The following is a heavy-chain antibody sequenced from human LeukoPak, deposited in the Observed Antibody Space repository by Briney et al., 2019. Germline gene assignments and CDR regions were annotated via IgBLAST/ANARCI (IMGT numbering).Heavy chain of an antibody. CDR1: GGSISSSSYY. CDR2: IYYSGST. D-gene: IGHD3-16*01. V-gene: IGHV4-39*07. CDR3: VRVYVRFGSYYMDV. Sequence: SETLSLTCTVSGGSISSSSYYWGWIRQPPGKGLEWIGSIYYSGSTYYNPSLKSRVTISVDTSKNQFSLKLSSVTAADTAVYYCVRVYVRFGSYYMDVWGKGTTVTASS. J-gene: IGHJ6*03.